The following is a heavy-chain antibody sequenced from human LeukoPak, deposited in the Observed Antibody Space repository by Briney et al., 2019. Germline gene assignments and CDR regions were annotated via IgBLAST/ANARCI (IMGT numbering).Heavy chain of an antibody. CDR1: GYTFTGYY. J-gene: IGHJ6*02. D-gene: IGHD4-17*01. Sequence: ASVKVSCKASGYTFTGYYMHWVRQAPGQGLEWMGWINPNSGGTNYTQKFQGWVTMTRDTSISTAYMELSRLRSDDTAVYYCARDLATVTTSGDYYGMDVWGQGTTVTVSS. CDR2: INPNSGGT. CDR3: ARDLATVTTSGDYYGMDV. V-gene: IGHV1-2*04.